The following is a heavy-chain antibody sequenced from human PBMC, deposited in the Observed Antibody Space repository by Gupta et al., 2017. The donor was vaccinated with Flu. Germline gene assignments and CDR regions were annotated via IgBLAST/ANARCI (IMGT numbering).Heavy chain of an antibody. CDR2: INLSGGST. V-gene: IGHV1-46*01. D-gene: IGHD3-10*01. Sequence: QVQLVQSGAEVTKPGASVKVSCQASGYVFTTSFMHWMRPAPGHGLKWMGTINLSGGSTLYAQTFQGRVTMTRDTSTSTVYMELSSLTSEDTAVYFCARDYYFGSGRYAMDVWGQGTTVTVSS. CDR3: ARDYYFGSGRYAMDV. J-gene: IGHJ6*02. CDR1: GYVFTTSF.